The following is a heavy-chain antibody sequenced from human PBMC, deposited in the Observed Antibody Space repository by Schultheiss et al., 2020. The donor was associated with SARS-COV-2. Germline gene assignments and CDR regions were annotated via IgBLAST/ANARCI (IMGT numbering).Heavy chain of an antibody. CDR3: ARDKSYCAGFDY. V-gene: IGHV1-18*01. Sequence: ASVKVSCKASGYTFSSYGISWVRQAPGQGLEWMGWISTHNGDTKYAQKFQGRVIMTTDTSTSIVDMDLRSLRSDDTAVYYCARDKSYCAGFDYWGQGTMVTVSS. J-gene: IGHJ4*02. CDR2: ISTHNGDT. CDR1: GYTFSSYG. D-gene: IGHD2-21*01.